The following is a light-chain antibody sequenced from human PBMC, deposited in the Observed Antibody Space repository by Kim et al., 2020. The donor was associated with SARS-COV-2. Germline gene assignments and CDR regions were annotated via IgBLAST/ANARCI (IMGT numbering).Light chain of an antibody. CDR2: KAS. Sequence: DIQMTQSPSTLSAVVGDRVTITCRASENIKSWLAWYQQKPGKAPKLLIFKASSLESGVPSRFSGSGSGTEFTLTISSPQPDDFAIYYCQQYISYSPYSFGQGTKLEI. J-gene: IGKJ2*03. CDR3: QQYISYSPYS. CDR1: ENIKSW. V-gene: IGKV1-5*03.